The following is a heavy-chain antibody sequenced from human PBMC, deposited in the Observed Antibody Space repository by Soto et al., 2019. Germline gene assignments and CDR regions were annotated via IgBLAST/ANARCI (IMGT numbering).Heavy chain of an antibody. CDR3: SRAYTTSCPGH. CDR2: INPTVGST. J-gene: IGHJ4*02. V-gene: IGHV1-46*01. D-gene: IGHD6-6*01. CDR1: GYTVTNYY. Sequence: ASVKVSCKASGYTVTNYYMHWVRQAHGQQLEWMGMINPTVGSTTYAQKFQGRVSMTRDTSTNTVYLELSGLRSQDTPVDYFSRAYTTSCPGHWGQGTLVTVSS.